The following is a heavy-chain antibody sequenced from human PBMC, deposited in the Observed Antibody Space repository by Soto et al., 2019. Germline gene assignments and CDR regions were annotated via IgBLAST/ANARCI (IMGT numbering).Heavy chain of an antibody. CDR2: ISRSGQRT. V-gene: IGHV3-23*01. J-gene: IGHJ4*02. Sequence: GGSLRLSCAASGFAFSNYAVSWVRQAPGKGLEWVSAISRSGQRTYYSDSVQGRFTISRDNSKNTMYLQMNSLRAEDTAVYYCVRDMQLWRLDSWGQGTLVTVSS. D-gene: IGHD2-15*01. CDR1: GFAFSNYA. CDR3: VRDMQLWRLDS.